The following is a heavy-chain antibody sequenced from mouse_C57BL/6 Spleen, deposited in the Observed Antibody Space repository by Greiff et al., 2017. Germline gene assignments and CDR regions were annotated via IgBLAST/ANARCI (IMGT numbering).Heavy chain of an antibody. V-gene: IGHV1-7*01. Sequence: VQGVESGAELAKPGASVKLSCKASGYTFTRYWMHWVKQRPGQGLEWIGYFNPSSGYIKYNQKFKDKATLTADKSSSTDYMQLSSLTYDDSAVYYCARSITTVVATYFDYWGQGTTLTVSS. CDR2: FNPSSGYI. CDR1: GYTFTRYW. CDR3: ARSITTVVATYFDY. D-gene: IGHD1-1*01. J-gene: IGHJ2*01.